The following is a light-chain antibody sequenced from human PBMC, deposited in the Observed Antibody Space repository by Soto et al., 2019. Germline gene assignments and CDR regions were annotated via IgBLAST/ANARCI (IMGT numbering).Light chain of an antibody. Sequence: QSVLAQPPSASGTPGQGVTISCSGSTSNIGSNYVYWYQQLPGTAPKLLIYRNNQRPSGVPDRFSGSKSGTSASLAITGLQAEDEADYYCQSYDSSLSVYVFGTGTKVTVL. CDR3: QSYDSSLSVYV. CDR2: RNN. J-gene: IGLJ1*01. V-gene: IGLV1-47*01. CDR1: TSNIGSNY.